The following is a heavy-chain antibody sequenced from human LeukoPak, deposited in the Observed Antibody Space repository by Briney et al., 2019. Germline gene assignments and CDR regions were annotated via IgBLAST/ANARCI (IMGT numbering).Heavy chain of an antibody. V-gene: IGHV4-59*10. J-gene: IGHJ6*02. CDR1: GGSFNSYY. D-gene: IGHD1-26*01. CDR3: ARGGAIPVYYYYGMDV. Sequence: SETLSLTCAVYGGSFNSYYWSWIRQPPGKGLEWIGRIYTSGSTNYNPSLKSRVTMSVDTSKNQFSLKLSSVTAADTAVYYCARGGAIPVYYYYGMDVWGQGTTVTVSS. CDR2: IYTSGST.